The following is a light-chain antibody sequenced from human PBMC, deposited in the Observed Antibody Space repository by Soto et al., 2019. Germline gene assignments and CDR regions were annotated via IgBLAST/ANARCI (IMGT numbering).Light chain of an antibody. V-gene: IGKV1-5*01. CDR3: QQYKIYPWT. J-gene: IGKJ1*01. CDR1: QTISGW. Sequence: DIQMTQSPSTLSASVGDGVTITCRASQTISGWLAWYQQRPGKAPKLLISDASSLRSGVPSRFSGSGSGTEFTLSISSLQPDDFGSYYCQQYKIYPWTFGQGTTVEV. CDR2: DAS.